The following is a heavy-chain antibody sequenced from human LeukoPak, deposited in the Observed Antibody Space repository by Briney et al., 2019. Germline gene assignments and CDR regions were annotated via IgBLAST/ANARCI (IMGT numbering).Heavy chain of an antibody. CDR2: ISSSSSTI. CDR3: ARDLTAYDYVWGSYRLLKDAFDI. CDR1: GFTFSSYS. Sequence: PGGSLRLSCAASGFTFSSYSMNWVRQAPGKGLEWVSYISSSSSTIYYADSVKGRFTISRDNAKNSLYLQMNSLRAEDTAVYYCARDLTAYDYVWGSYRLLKDAFDIWGQGTMVTASS. J-gene: IGHJ3*02. D-gene: IGHD3-16*02. V-gene: IGHV3-48*01.